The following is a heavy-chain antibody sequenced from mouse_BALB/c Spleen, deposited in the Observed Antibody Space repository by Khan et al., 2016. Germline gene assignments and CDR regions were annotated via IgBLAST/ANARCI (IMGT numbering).Heavy chain of an antibody. CDR3: ARSWGGFYAMDY. V-gene: IGHV3-2*02. Sequence: EVKLEESGPGLVKPSQSLSLTCTVTGYSITSDYAWNWIRQFPGNKLEWMGYISYSGSTSYNPSLKSRISITRDTSKNQFFLQLNSVTTEDTATYYCARSWGGFYAMDYWGQGTSVTVSS. CDR1: GYSITSDYA. CDR2: ISYSGST. J-gene: IGHJ4*01.